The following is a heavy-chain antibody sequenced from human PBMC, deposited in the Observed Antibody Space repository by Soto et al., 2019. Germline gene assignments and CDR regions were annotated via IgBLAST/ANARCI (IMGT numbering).Heavy chain of an antibody. CDR2: MNPNSGNT. V-gene: IGHV1-8*01. CDR3: ARSTNDYGDRH. D-gene: IGHD4-17*01. Sequence: QVQLVQSGAEVKKPGASVKVSCKASGYTFTSYDINWVRQATGQGLEWMGWMNPNSGNTGYAQNFQRXVTMTRNTSRSTAYMELSSLRSEDTAVYYSARSTNDYGDRHWGQGTLVTVSS. CDR1: GYTFTSYD. J-gene: IGHJ4*02.